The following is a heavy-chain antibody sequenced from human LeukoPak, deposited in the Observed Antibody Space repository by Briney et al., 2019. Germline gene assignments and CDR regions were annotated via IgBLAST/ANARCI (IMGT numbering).Heavy chain of an antibody. CDR3: ARSGHCISTSCYSIWRRSLYGMDV. V-gene: IGHV3-11*01. CDR1: GFTFSDHY. J-gene: IGHJ6*02. CDR2: ISTSGTTK. D-gene: IGHD2-2*02. Sequence: GGSLRLSCAASGFTFSDHYMSWIRLAPGKGLEWVSSISTSGTTKYYADSVKGRFTISRYNAKNSLYLQMNSLRAEDTAVYYCARSGHCISTSCYSIWRRSLYGMDVWGQGTTVTVSS.